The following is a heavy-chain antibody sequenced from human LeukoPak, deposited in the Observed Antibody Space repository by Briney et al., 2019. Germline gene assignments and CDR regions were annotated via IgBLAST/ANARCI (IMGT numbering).Heavy chain of an antibody. V-gene: IGHV3-48*03. CDR2: IDASGTLT. Sequence: PGGSLRLSCAASGFSFSSFEMNWVRQAPGKGLEWISYIDASGTLTHYADSMEGRFTISRDNAKNSLYLQMNSLRAEDTAVYYCARDPRSTLIQIAAAGFVYWGQGTLVTVSS. CDR1: GFSFSSFE. D-gene: IGHD6-13*01. CDR3: ARDPRSTLIQIAAAGFVY. J-gene: IGHJ4*02.